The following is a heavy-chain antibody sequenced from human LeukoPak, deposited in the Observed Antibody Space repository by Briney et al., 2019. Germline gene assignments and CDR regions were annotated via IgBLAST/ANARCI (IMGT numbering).Heavy chain of an antibody. V-gene: IGHV3-23*01. Sequence: GSLRLSCAASGFTFNNYAMTWVRQAPGKGLEWVSVVSGSGDNTNYADSVKGRFTISRDNSKNTLFLQMNSLRTEDTAVYYCARGWVVATGAFDMWGQGTMVTVSS. D-gene: IGHD1-1*01. CDR2: VSGSGDNT. CDR1: GFTFNNYA. J-gene: IGHJ3*02. CDR3: ARGWVVATGAFDM.